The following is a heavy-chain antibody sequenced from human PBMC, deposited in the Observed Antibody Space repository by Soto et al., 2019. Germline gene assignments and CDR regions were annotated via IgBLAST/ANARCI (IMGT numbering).Heavy chain of an antibody. V-gene: IGHV4-39*01. J-gene: IGHJ5*02. CDR1: GGSISSSSYY. CDR3: ARQLRFLRLNWLDP. CDR2: IYYSGST. D-gene: IGHD3-3*01. Sequence: SETLSLTCTVSGGSISSSSYYWGWIRQPPGKGLEWIGSIYYSGSTYYNPSLKSRVTISVDTSKNQFSLKLSSVTAADTAVYYCARQLRFLRLNWLDPWGQGTLVTVSS.